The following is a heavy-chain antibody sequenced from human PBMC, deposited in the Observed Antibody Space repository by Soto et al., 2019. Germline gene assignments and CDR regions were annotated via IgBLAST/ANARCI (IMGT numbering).Heavy chain of an antibody. V-gene: IGHV3-23*01. J-gene: IGHJ4*02. D-gene: IGHD3-22*01. CDR3: AKVLGYYDSSGYYPYYFDY. CDR2: ISGSGGST. Sequence: GGSLRLSCAASGFTFSSYAMSWVRQAPGKGLEWVSAISGSGGSTYYADSVKGRFTISRDNSKNTLYLQMSSLRAEDTAVYYCAKVLGYYDSSGYYPYYFDYWGQGILVTVSS. CDR1: GFTFSSYA.